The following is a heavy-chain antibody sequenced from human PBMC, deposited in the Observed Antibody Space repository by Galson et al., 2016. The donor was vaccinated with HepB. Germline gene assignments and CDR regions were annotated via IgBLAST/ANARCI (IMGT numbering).Heavy chain of an antibody. D-gene: IGHD3-22*01. Sequence: SLRLSCAASGFTFDSYAMNWVRQAPGKGLEWVSAVLASGLSTYYAASVRGRFTISRDNSKYTLSLQMDSLRAVDTAVYYCAKGSSGYYYVSDHWGQGTLVTVSS. CDR1: GFTFDSYA. V-gene: IGHV3-23*01. CDR2: VLASGLST. CDR3: AKGSSGYYYVSDH. J-gene: IGHJ4*02.